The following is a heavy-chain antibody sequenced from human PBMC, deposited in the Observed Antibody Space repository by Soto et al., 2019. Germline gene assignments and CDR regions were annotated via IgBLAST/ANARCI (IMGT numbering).Heavy chain of an antibody. J-gene: IGHJ4*02. CDR1: GGSISIFY. CDR3: ARSRRNCRSNGCYPLSFDL. Sequence: SGTLALTCTSSGGSISIFYVGWTWKQTGKELEWIGHIYYSGTTSYNPSLNSRVTMSVDTSKNQFSLYLRSVTAADTAVYSCARSRRNCRSNGCYPLSFDLWGQGTVVTVSS. CDR2: IYYSGTT. V-gene: IGHV4-59*01. D-gene: IGHD2-2*01.